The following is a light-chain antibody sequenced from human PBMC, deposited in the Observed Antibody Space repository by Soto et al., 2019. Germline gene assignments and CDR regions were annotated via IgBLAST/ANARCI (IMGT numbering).Light chain of an antibody. CDR3: QHYNSYSEA. J-gene: IGKJ1*01. CDR2: DAS. Sequence: DTQMHKSPSTLSASVEARVTITCRASQSISGWLAWYQQKPGKAPKLLISDASSLEGGVPSRFSGSGSGTEFTLTISSLQTDDFATYYCQHYNSYSEAFGQGTKVDIK. CDR1: QSISGW. V-gene: IGKV1-5*01.